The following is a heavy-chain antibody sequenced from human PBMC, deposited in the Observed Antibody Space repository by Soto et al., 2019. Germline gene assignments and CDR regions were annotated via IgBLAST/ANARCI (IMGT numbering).Heavy chain of an antibody. D-gene: IGHD5-12*01. J-gene: IGHJ4*02. Sequence: EVQLVESGGGLIQPGGSLRLSCVVSGFTVSSTNYMSWVRQAPGKGLECVSVIYSGGTTYYAASVTGRFTISRDNSKNMLYFQMNSLRAEDTAVYYCHGYGYWGQGTLVTVSS. CDR2: IYSGGTT. CDR3: HGYGY. V-gene: IGHV3-53*01. CDR1: GFTVSSTNY.